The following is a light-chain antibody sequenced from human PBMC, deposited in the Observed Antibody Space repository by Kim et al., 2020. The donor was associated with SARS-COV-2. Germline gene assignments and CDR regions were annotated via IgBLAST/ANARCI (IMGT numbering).Light chain of an antibody. V-gene: IGKV3-15*01. CDR1: QSVSSY. Sequence: VSPGERATLSGRASQSVSSYLAWYQQKPGQAPRLLIYGASTRATGIPARFSGSGSGTEFTLTISSLQSEDFAVYYCQQYNNWQGTFGQGTKVDIK. CDR3: QQYNNWQGT. J-gene: IGKJ1*01. CDR2: GAS.